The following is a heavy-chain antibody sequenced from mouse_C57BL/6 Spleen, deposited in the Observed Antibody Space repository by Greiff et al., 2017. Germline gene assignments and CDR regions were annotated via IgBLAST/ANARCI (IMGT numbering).Heavy chain of an antibody. V-gene: IGHV1-82*01. J-gene: IGHJ3*01. Sequence: QVQLQQSGPELVKPGASVTISCKASGYAFSSSWMNWVKQRPGTGLEWIGRIYPGGGDTNYNGKFKGKATLTADKSSSTAYMKLSSLTSEDSAVYFCARGYYDWFAYWGQGTLVTVSA. CDR2: IYPGGGDT. D-gene: IGHD1-1*01. CDR1: GYAFSSSW. CDR3: ARGYYDWFAY.